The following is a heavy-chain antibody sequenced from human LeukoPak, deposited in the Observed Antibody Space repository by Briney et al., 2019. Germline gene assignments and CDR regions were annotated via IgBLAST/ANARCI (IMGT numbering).Heavy chain of an antibody. CDR1: GGSISSYY. D-gene: IGHD4-17*01. V-gene: IGHV4-59*01. CDR3: ARLTVTNVYYYYYGMDV. Sequence: SETLSLTCTVSGGSISSYYWSWIRQPPGKGLEWIGYIYYSGSTNYNPSLKSRVTISVDTSKNQFSLKLSSVTAADTAVYYCARLTVTNVYYYYYGMDVWGQGTTVAVSS. J-gene: IGHJ6*02. CDR2: IYYSGST.